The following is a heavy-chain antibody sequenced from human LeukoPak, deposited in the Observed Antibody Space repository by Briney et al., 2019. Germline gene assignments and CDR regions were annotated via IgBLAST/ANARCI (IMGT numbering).Heavy chain of an antibody. CDR2: IYYSGST. J-gene: IGHJ4*02. CDR3: ASIFGVVIDFDC. D-gene: IGHD3-3*02. Sequence: PSETLSLTCTVSGGSISSGDYYWSWIRQPPGKGLEWIGYIYYSGSTYYNPSLKSRVTISVDTSKNQFSLKLSSVTAADTAVYYCASIFGVVIDFDCWGQGTLVTVSS. CDR1: GGSISSGDYY. V-gene: IGHV4-30-4*08.